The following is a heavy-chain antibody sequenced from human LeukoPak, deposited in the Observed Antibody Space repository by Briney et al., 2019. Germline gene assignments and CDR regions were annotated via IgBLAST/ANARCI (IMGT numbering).Heavy chain of an antibody. CDR3: AGERWDRGEFDP. Sequence: PGRSLRLSCAASGFTFSSYAMHWVRQAPGKGLEWVAVISYDGSNKYYADSVKGRFTISRDNSKNTLYLQMNSLRAEDTAVYYCAGERWDRGEFDPWGQGTLVTVSS. V-gene: IGHV3-30-3*01. D-gene: IGHD1-26*01. J-gene: IGHJ5*02. CDR1: GFTFSSYA. CDR2: ISYDGSNK.